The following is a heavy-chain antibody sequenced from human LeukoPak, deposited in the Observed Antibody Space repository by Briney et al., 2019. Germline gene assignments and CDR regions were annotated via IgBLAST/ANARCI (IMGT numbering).Heavy chain of an antibody. CDR1: GFTFNIYA. V-gene: IGHV3-23*01. D-gene: IGHD3-22*01. J-gene: IGHJ5*01. CDR2: ITSNGAGT. CDR3: AKDRPNYHESNGHYHRPNGDS. Sequence: GGSLRLSCAASGFTFNIYAMSWVRQAPGKGLEWVSSITSNGAGTFYADSVKDRFTISRDNSKNTLYLQMSRLRAEDTAIYYCAKDRPNYHESNGHYHRPNGDSWGQGTLVTVSS.